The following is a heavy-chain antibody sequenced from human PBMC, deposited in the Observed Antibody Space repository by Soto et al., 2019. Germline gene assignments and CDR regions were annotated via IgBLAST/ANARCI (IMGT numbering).Heavy chain of an antibody. D-gene: IGHD5-18*01. V-gene: IGHV3-30-3*01. CDR3: ARDLEMDTKSPGDY. J-gene: IGHJ4*02. Sequence: GGSLRLSCVASGFTFSSYAMHWVRQAPGKGLEWVAVISYDGSNKYYADSVKGRFTISRDNSKNTLYLQMNSLKPEDTAVYYCARDLEMDTKSPGDYWGQGTLVTVSS. CDR2: ISYDGSNK. CDR1: GFTFSSYA.